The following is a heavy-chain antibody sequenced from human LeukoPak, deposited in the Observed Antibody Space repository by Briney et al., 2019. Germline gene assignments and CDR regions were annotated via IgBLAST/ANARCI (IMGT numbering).Heavy chain of an antibody. CDR3: ARRTVHLSGTGVDFDY. D-gene: IGHD1-20*01. V-gene: IGHV4-34*01. CDR2: INHSGST. Sequence: SETLSLTCAVYGGSFSGYYWSWIRQPPGKGLEWIGEINHSGSTNYNPSLKSRVTISVDTSKNQFSLKLSSVTAADTAVYYCARRTVHLSGTGVDFDYWGQGTLVTVSS. J-gene: IGHJ4*02. CDR1: GGSFSGYY.